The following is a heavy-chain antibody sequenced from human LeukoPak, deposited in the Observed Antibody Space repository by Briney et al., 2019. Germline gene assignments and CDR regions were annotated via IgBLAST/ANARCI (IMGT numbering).Heavy chain of an antibody. J-gene: IGHJ5*02. CDR3: ARVKETTKGVYYGSGSLNWFDP. CDR2: ISSSSSYI. Sequence: PGGSLRLSCAASGFTFSSCSMNWARQAPGKGLEWVSSISSSSSYIYYADSVKGRFTVSRDNAKNSLYLQMNSLRAEDTAVYYCARVKETTKGVYYGSGSLNWFDPWGQGTLVTVSS. CDR1: GFTFSSCS. D-gene: IGHD3-10*01. V-gene: IGHV3-21*01.